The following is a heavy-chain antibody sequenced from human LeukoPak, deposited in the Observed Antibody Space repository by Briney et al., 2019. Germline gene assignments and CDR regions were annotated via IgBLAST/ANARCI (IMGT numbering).Heavy chain of an antibody. CDR1: GFTVSSNY. J-gene: IGHJ4*02. CDR2: IYSGGST. CDR3: ARDRCSGGICPYYFDY. Sequence: GGSLRLSCAASGFTVSSNYMSWVPQAPGKGLEWVSVIYSGGSTYYADSVKGRFTISRDNSKNTLYLQMNSLRAEDTAVYYCARDRCSGGICPYYFDYWGQGTLVTVSS. V-gene: IGHV3-66*01. D-gene: IGHD2-15*01.